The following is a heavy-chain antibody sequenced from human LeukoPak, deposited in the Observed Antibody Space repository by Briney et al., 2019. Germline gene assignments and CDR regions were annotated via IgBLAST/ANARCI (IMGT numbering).Heavy chain of an antibody. J-gene: IGHJ4*02. V-gene: IGHV4-30-2*01. CDR1: GGSISSGGYY. CDR3: AREEVGYCSSTSCYTGYFGY. Sequence: SETLSLTCTVSGGSISSGGYYWSWIRQPPGKGLEWIGYIYHSGSTYYNPSLKSRVTISVDRSKNQFSLKLSSVTAADTAVHYCAREEVGYCSSTSCYTGYFGYWGQGTLVTVSS. CDR2: IYHSGST. D-gene: IGHD2-2*02.